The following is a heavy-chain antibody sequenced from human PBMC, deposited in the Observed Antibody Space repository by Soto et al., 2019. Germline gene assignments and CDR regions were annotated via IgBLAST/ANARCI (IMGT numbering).Heavy chain of an antibody. Sequence: GESLKISCKGSGYSFTSYWIGWVRQMPGKGLEWMGITYPGDSDTRYSPSFQGQVTISADKSISTAYLQWSSLKASDTAMYYCASYYYGSGSYYNRTPSFHYYYYGMDVWGQGTTVTVSS. V-gene: IGHV5-51*01. D-gene: IGHD3-10*01. J-gene: IGHJ6*02. CDR2: TYPGDSDT. CDR3: ASYYYGSGSYYNRTPSFHYYYYGMDV. CDR1: GYSFTSYW.